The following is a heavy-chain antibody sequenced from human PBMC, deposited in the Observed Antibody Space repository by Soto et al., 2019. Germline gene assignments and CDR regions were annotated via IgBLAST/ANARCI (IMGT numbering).Heavy chain of an antibody. CDR1: GGSFSGYY. Sequence: PSETLSLTCAVYGGSFSGYYWSWIRQPPGKGLEWIGEINHSGSTNCNPSLKSRVTISVDTSKNQFSLKLSSVTAADTAVYYCARGPVAGTDYYYGMDVWGQGTTVTVSS. CDR2: INHSGST. CDR3: ARGPVAGTDYYYGMDV. D-gene: IGHD6-19*01. J-gene: IGHJ6*02. V-gene: IGHV4-34*01.